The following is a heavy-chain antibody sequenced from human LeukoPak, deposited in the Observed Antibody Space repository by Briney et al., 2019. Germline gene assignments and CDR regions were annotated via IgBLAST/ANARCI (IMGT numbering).Heavy chain of an antibody. CDR3: AKGGILTGYYNVIDFDY. J-gene: IGHJ4*02. Sequence: GGSLRLSCAASGFTFSSYAMSWVRQAPGKGLEWVSGISGNGYTTYYADSVKGRFTISRDNSQNTLYLQMNGLRADDTAVYYCAKGGILTGYYNVIDFDYWGQGTLVTVSP. D-gene: IGHD3-9*01. V-gene: IGHV3-23*01. CDR2: ISGNGYTT. CDR1: GFTFSSYA.